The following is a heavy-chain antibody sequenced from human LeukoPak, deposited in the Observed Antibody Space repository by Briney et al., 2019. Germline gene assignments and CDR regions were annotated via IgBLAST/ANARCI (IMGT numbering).Heavy chain of an antibody. CDR2: INQDGSAK. D-gene: IGHD3-22*01. CDR1: GFTSSSYW. Sequence: PGGSLRLSCAASGFTSSSYWMSWVRQAPGKGLEWVANINQDGSAKYYVDSVKGRFTISRDNAKNSLFLQMNSLRPEDTAVYYCATQGEHSYDSNRSGYFQHWGQGTLVTVSS. CDR3: ATQGEHSYDSNRSGYFQH. J-gene: IGHJ1*01. V-gene: IGHV3-7*01.